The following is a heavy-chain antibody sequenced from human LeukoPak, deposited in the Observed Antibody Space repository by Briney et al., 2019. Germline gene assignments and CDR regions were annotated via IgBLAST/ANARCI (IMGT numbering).Heavy chain of an antibody. CDR3: ARGTVTMVDY. D-gene: IGHD3-10*01. CDR1: GFTDSSNY. CDR2: IYSGGST. V-gene: IGHV3-66*01. Sequence: GWSRRLSSAATGFTDSSNYMSWVRQAPGRGLERVSVIYSGGSTYYADSVKGRFTISRDNSKNTLFLQMNSLRAGDTAVYYCARGTVTMVDYWGQGTLVTVSS. J-gene: IGHJ4*02.